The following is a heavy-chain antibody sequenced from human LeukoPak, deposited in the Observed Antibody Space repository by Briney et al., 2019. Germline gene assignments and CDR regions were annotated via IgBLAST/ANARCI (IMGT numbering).Heavy chain of an antibody. V-gene: IGHV4-30-2*01. Sequence: SETLSLTCAVSGGSISSSGYSWSWIRQPPGKGLEWIGYIYHSGSAYYNPSLKSRVTMSVDRSKNQFSLNLSSVTAADTAVYCCARSTPVTYYFDYWGQGTLVTVSP. CDR1: GGSISSSGYS. CDR2: IYHSGSA. D-gene: IGHD4-17*01. J-gene: IGHJ4*02. CDR3: ARSTPVTYYFDY.